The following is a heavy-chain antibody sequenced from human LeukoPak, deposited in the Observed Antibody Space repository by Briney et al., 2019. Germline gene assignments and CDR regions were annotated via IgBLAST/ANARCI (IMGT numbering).Heavy chain of an antibody. J-gene: IGHJ6*03. CDR3: ARNFDTYYYDSSGYQGNRYYYYYMDV. Sequence: GGSLRLSCAASGFTFSDYYMSWIRQAPGKGLEWVSYISSSGSIIYYADSVKGRFTISRDNAKNSLYLQMNSLRAEDTAVYYCARNFDTYYYDSSGYQGNRYYYYYMDVWGKGTTVTVSS. V-gene: IGHV3-11*01. CDR1: GFTFSDYY. D-gene: IGHD3-22*01. CDR2: ISSSGSII.